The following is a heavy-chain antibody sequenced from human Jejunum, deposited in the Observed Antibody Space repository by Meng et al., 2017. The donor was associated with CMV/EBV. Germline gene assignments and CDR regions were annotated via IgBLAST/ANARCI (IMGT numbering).Heavy chain of an antibody. CDR1: VSSYRAT. CDR2: TYYRSKWWYN. V-gene: IGHV6-1*01. Sequence: VSSYRATWNWIRPSPSRGLEWLGRTYYRSKWWYNDNAVSLRGRITINADASKNQFSLQLNSVTPEDTAVYYCARGDKNGHYLDYWGQGALVTVSS. CDR3: ARGDKNGHYLDY. D-gene: IGHD3-22*01. J-gene: IGHJ4*02.